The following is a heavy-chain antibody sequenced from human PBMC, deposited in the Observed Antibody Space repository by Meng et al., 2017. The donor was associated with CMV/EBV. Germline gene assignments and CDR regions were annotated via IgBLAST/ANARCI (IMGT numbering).Heavy chain of an antibody. CDR2: IYSSGGT. CDR1: GGSIRSYY. J-gene: IGHJ4*02. V-gene: IGHV4-4*07. CDR3: ARTDCSSTSCYLNY. Sequence: CTVSGGSIRSYYWSWIRQPAGKGLEWIGRIYSSGGTNYKSSLKSRVTMSVDTSRNQFSLKLSSVTAADTAVYYCARTDCSSTSCYLNYWGQGTLVTVS. D-gene: IGHD2-2*01.